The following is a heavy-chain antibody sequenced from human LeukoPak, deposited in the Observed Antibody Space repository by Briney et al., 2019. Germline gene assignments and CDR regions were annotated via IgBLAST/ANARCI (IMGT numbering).Heavy chain of an antibody. CDR2: IYPGDYDT. CDR3: ARPRDDFWSGYYWADAFDI. V-gene: IGHV5-51*01. CDR1: GYGFTSYW. D-gene: IGHD3-3*01. Sequence: GESLKISCKGFGYGFTSYWIGWVRQIPGKGPEWMGCIYPGDYDTRYSPSLQGPVTISAGKSISSASLQWSSLKASDTAICYCARPRDDFWSGYYWADAFDIWGQGTMVTVSS. J-gene: IGHJ3*02.